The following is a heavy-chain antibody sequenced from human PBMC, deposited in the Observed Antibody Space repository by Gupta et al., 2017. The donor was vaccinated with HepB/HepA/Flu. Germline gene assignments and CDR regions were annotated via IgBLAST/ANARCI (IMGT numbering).Heavy chain of an antibody. D-gene: IGHD4-17*01. CDR3: ARGVYGDHPYYFDN. CDR2: IFHTGTT. V-gene: IGHV4-4*02. J-gene: IGHJ4*02. CDR1: GDHSSGSKW. Sequence: QLRLQESCPGLVKPSGTLSLTCTVTGDHSSGSKWWSWVRQSPGKGLEWLGEIFHTGTTEYNPSLESPGTISIDKSKNQFTLTVKSVTAADTAVYYCARGVYGDHPYYFDNWGKGTLVTVSS.